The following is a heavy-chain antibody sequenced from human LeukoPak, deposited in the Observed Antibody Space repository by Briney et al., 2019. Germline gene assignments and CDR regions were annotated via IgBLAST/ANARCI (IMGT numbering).Heavy chain of an antibody. CDR3: ATLGYYDFWSGSE. CDR2: FDPEDGET. V-gene: IGHV1-24*01. Sequence: GASVKVSCKVSGYILTELSMHWVRQAPGKGLEWMGGFDPEDGETIYAQKFQGRVTMTEDTSTDTAYMELSSLRSEDTAVYYCATLGYYDFWSGSEWGQGTLVTVSS. CDR1: GYILTELS. J-gene: IGHJ4*02. D-gene: IGHD3-3*01.